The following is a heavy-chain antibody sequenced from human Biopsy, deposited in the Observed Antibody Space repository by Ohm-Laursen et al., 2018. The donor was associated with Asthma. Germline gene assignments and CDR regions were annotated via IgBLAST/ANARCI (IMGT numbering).Heavy chain of an antibody. CDR1: GGSINIGDYY. Sequence: TLSLTCTVSGGSINIGDYYWSWIRQHPVKGLEWIGYIYYSGSTYYNPSLKSRVSISLDTSKNQFSLSLTSVTAADTAVYYCARGDSSNWSHYYFDYWGQGTLVTVSS. CDR3: ARGDSSNWSHYYFDY. J-gene: IGHJ4*02. D-gene: IGHD3-22*01. V-gene: IGHV4-31*03. CDR2: IYYSGST.